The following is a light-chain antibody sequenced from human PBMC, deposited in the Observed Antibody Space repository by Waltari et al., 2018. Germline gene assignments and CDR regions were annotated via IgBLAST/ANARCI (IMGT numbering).Light chain of an antibody. CDR1: QSVSSN. V-gene: IGKV3-15*01. J-gene: IGKJ1*01. CDR3: QQYDNLPQT. Sequence: IVMTQSPATLSVSPGQRATLSCSASQSVSSNLAWYHQKPGQAPSLLIFGASTRATGIPARFSGSESGTEFTLTISSLQSEDFAVYCCQQYDNLPQTFGQGTKVEIK. CDR2: GAS.